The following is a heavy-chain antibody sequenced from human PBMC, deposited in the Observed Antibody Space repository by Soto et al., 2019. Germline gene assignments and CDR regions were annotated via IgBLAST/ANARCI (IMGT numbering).Heavy chain of an antibody. Sequence: GGSLRLSCAASGFTFSSYGMHWVRQAPGKGLEWVAVIWYDGSNKYYADSVKGRFTISRDNSKNTLYLQMNSLRAEDTAVYYCARDGHGYCSSTSCYSWFDPWGQGTLVTVYS. CDR3: ARDGHGYCSSTSCYSWFDP. CDR2: IWYDGSNK. J-gene: IGHJ5*02. D-gene: IGHD2-2*02. CDR1: GFTFSSYG. V-gene: IGHV3-33*01.